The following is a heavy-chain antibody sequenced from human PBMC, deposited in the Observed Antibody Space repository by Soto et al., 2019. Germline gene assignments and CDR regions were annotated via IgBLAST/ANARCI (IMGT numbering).Heavy chain of an antibody. CDR1: GGSFSGYY. V-gene: IGHV4-34*01. Sequence: SETLSLTCAVYGGSFSGYYWSWIRQPPGKGLEWIGEINHSGSTNYNPSLKSRVTISVDTSKNQFSLKLSSVTAADTAVYYCARAARGGYRRELDYWGQGTLVTVSS. D-gene: IGHD3-16*02. J-gene: IGHJ4*02. CDR3: ARAARGGYRRELDY. CDR2: INHSGST.